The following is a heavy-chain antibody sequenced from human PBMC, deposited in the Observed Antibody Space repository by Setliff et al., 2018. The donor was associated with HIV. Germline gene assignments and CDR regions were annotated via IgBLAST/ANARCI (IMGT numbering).Heavy chain of an antibody. CDR3: AAETLPGQSAFDI. J-gene: IGHJ3*02. Sequence: GGSLRLSCAASGFTFSSYGMHWVRQAPGKGLEWVAVIWYDGSNKYYADSVKGRFTISRDNSKNTLYLQMNSLRAEDTAVYYCAAETLPGQSAFDIWGQGTMVTVS. V-gene: IGHV3-33*01. CDR1: GFTFSSYG. CDR2: IWYDGSNK. D-gene: IGHD3-16*01.